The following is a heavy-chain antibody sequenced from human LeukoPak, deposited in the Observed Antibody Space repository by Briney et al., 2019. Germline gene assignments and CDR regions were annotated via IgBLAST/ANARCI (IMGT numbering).Heavy chain of an antibody. J-gene: IGHJ3*02. D-gene: IGHD2-15*01. CDR1: GDTFTCYY. CDR2: LNPNSGGT. CDR3: ARPKEAATTFRAFDI. V-gene: IGHV1-2*02. Sequence: ASVKVSCKASGDTFTCYYIHWVRQAPGQGLEWMGWLNPNSGGTNYAQKFQGRLTMTRDTSISTAYMELSSLGSDDTAVYFCARPKEAATTFRAFDIWGQGTMVTVSS.